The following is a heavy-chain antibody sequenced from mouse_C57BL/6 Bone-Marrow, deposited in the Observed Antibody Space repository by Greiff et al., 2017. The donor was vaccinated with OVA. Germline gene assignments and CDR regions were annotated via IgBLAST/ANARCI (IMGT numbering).Heavy chain of an antibody. CDR1: GYTFTSYW. Sequence: QVQLQQPGAELVKPGASVKMSCKASGYTFTSYWITWVKQRPGQGLEWIGDIYPGSGSTNYNEKFKSKATLTVDTSSSTAYRQLTSLTSEDSAVYYCARWGFPAWFAYWGQGTLVTVSA. J-gene: IGHJ3*01. CDR2: IYPGSGST. V-gene: IGHV1-55*01. CDR3: ARWGFPAWFAY.